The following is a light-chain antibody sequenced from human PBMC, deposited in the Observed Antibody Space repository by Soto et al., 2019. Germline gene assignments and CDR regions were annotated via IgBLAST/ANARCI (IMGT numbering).Light chain of an antibody. CDR1: QAVSSS. J-gene: IGKJ4*01. V-gene: IGKV3-11*01. Sequence: EVVLTQSPATLSLSPGETATLSCRASQAVSSSLAWYQQKPGQAPGLLIYDASNRVIGIPARFTGTGSGTAFTLTISSLEPEDFAVYYCQQRSNWPFTFGGGTRVEIK. CDR3: QQRSNWPFT. CDR2: DAS.